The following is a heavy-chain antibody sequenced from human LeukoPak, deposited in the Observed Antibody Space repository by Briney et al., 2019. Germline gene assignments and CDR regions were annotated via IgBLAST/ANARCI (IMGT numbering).Heavy chain of an antibody. V-gene: IGHV1-8*01. J-gene: IGHJ5*02. CDR1: GYTFTSYD. CDR2: MNPNSGNT. D-gene: IGHD3-3*01. CDR3: ARAPPDTYYDFWSGYYRSWFDP. Sequence: ASVKVSCKASGYTFTSYDINWVRQATGQGLEWMGWMNPNSGNTGYAQKFQGRVTMTRNTSISTAYMELSSLRSEDTAVYYCARAPPDTYYDFWSGYYRSWFDPWGQGTLVTVSS.